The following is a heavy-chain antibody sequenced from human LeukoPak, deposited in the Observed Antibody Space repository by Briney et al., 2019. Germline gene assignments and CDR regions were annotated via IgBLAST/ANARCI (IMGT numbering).Heavy chain of an antibody. Sequence: PGGSLRLSCAASGFTFSSYAMHWVRQAPGKGLGWVAVISYDGSNKYYADSVKGRFTISRDNSKNTLYLQMNSLRAEDTAVYYCARGEDGELSFDYWGQGTLVTVSS. J-gene: IGHJ4*02. CDR3: ARGEDGELSFDY. CDR2: ISYDGSNK. D-gene: IGHD3-16*02. CDR1: GFTFSSYA. V-gene: IGHV3-30-3*01.